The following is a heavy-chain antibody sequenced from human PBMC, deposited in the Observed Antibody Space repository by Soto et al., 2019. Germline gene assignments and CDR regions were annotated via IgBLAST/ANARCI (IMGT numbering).Heavy chain of an antibody. V-gene: IGHV4-30-4*01. CDR1: GGSISSGDYY. Sequence: PSETLSLTCTVSGGSISSGDYYWSWLRQPPGKGLEWIGYIYYSGSTYYNPSLKSRVTISVDTSKNQFSLKLSSVTAADAAVYYCAREATRAARLDSWGQGTLVTVSS. D-gene: IGHD6-6*01. J-gene: IGHJ4*02. CDR2: IYYSGST. CDR3: AREATRAARLDS.